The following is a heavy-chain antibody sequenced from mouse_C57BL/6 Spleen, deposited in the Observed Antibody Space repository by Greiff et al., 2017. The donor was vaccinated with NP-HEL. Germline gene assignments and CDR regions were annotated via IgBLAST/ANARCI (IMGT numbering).Heavy chain of an antibody. CDR1: GYSFTSYY. CDR2: IYPGSGNT. D-gene: IGHD2-4*01. CDR3: ARMVLYDYDGDWYFDV. Sequence: VQLQQSGPELVKPGASVKISCKASGYSFTSYYIHWVKQRPGQGLEWIGWIYPGSGNTKYNEKFKGKATLTADTSSSTAYMQLSSLTSEDSAVYYCARMVLYDYDGDWYFDVWGTGTTVTVSS. V-gene: IGHV1-66*01. J-gene: IGHJ1*03.